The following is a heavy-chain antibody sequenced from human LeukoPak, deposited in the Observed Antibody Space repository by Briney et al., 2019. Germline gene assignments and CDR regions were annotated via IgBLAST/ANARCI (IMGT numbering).Heavy chain of an antibody. CDR3: ARLYSYGYGRNWFDP. J-gene: IGHJ5*02. D-gene: IGHD5-18*01. V-gene: IGHV1-2*04. Sequence: ASVKVSCKASGYTFTSYGFSWGRQAPGQGLGGLGWLNPNSGGTNYAQKFQGWVTMTRDTSISTAYMELSRLRSDDTAVYYCARLYSYGYGRNWFDPWGQGTLVTVSS. CDR1: GYTFTSYG. CDR2: LNPNSGGT.